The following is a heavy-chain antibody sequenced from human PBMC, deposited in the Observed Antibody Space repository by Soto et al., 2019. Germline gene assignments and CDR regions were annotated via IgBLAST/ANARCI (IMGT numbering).Heavy chain of an antibody. J-gene: IGHJ4*02. CDR2: INHSGST. Sequence: ASETLSLTCAVYGGSFSGYYWSWIRQPPGKGLEWIGEINHSGSTNYNPSLKSRVTISVDTSKNQFSLKLSSVTAADTAVYYCASRMITFGGVIVPNGYYFDYXGQGTRVTVSS. D-gene: IGHD3-16*02. CDR3: ASRMITFGGVIVPNGYYFDY. CDR1: GGSFSGYY. V-gene: IGHV4-34*01.